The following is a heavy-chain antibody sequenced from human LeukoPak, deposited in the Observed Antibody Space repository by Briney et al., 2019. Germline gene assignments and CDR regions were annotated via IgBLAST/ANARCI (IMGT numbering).Heavy chain of an antibody. Sequence: ASVKVSCKASGYTFTSYGISWVRQAPGQGLEWMGWISAYNGNTNYAQKLQGRVTMTTDTSTSTAYMELRGLRSDDTAVYYCAREFPYYCGGDCYSTVGFDYWGQGTLVTVSS. CDR3: AREFPYYCGGDCYSTVGFDY. CDR2: ISAYNGNT. J-gene: IGHJ4*02. D-gene: IGHD2-21*01. CDR1: GYTFTSYG. V-gene: IGHV1-18*01.